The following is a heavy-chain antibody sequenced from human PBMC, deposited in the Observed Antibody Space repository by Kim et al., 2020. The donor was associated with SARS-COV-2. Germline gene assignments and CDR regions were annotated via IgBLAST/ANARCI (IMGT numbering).Heavy chain of an antibody. CDR2: IDSAGDT. Sequence: GGSLRLSCSASGFTFSSYDMHWVRQGLGKGLEWVSAIDSAGDTFYPSSVKGRFTISRENAKNSFYLQMNNLSVGDTAVYYCVRGAVAGTYGMDVWGQGTTVTVSS. D-gene: IGHD6-19*01. CDR3: VRGAVAGTYGMDV. CDR1: GFTFSSYD. J-gene: IGHJ6*02. V-gene: IGHV3-13*01.